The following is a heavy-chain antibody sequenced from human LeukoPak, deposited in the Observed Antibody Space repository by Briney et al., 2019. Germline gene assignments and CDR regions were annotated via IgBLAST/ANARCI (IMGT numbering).Heavy chain of an antibody. V-gene: IGHV3-7*01. CDR2: IKEDGRDI. D-gene: IGHD6-19*01. CDR3: VRGSGWFFGL. J-gene: IGHJ4*02. CDR1: QFSISYDW. Sequence: GGSLRLSCAASQFSISYDWMHWVRQAPRKGLEWVASIKEDGRDIHYLDSVKGRFSISRDNAKNSLYLEMNTLRAEDTAVYYCVRGSGWFFGLWGQGSLVTVSS.